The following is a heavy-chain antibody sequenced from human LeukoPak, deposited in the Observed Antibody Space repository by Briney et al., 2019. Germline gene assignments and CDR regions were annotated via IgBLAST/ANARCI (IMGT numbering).Heavy chain of an antibody. CDR2: IWYDGSNK. V-gene: IGHV3-33*01. J-gene: IGHJ4*02. CDR1: GFTFSSYG. Sequence: PGGSLRLSCAASGFTFSSYGMHWVRQAPGKGLEWVAVIWYDGSNKYYADSVKGRFTISRDNSKNTLYLQVDSLRAEDTAVYYCARARGTTPNYFDSWGQGTLVTVSS. D-gene: IGHD3-16*01. CDR3: ARARGTTPNYFDS.